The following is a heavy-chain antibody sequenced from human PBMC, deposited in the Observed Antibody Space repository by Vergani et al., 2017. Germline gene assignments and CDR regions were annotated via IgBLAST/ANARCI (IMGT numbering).Heavy chain of an antibody. D-gene: IGHD1-26*01. CDR2: IHPADSDT. CDR1: GYSYTNYW. J-gene: IGHJ4*02. V-gene: IGHV5-51*01. CDR3: ATLCGRASSGSKYFDY. Sequence: EVQLVQSGAEVKKPGESLKISCQISGYSYTNYWIGWVRQMPGKGLEWMGIIHPADSDTRYIPSFQGQVTVSVDKSISNAYLQRSSLRASDSAMYYCATLCGRASSGSKYFDYWGQGTLVTVSS.